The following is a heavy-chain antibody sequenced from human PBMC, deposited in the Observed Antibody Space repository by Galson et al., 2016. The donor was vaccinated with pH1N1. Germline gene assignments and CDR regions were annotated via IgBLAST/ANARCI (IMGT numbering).Heavy chain of an antibody. CDR3: ARLWYGEYIDY. D-gene: IGHD3-10*01. CDR1: GYSFSGYY. V-gene: IGHV4-34*01. CDR2: INHSGST. Sequence: ETLSLTCAVSGYSFSGYYWSWLRQPPGKGLEWIGEINHSGSTNCNPSLKSRVTISVDTSENQFSLKLYSVIAADTAVYYCARLWYGEYIDYWGQGTRVTVSS. J-gene: IGHJ4*02.